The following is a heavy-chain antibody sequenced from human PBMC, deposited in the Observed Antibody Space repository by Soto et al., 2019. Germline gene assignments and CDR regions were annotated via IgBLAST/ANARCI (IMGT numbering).Heavy chain of an antibody. CDR1: GGTVASSHW. CDR2: VYHTGDT. Sequence: SETLSLTCGVSGGTVASSHWWRWVRQSPGGGLEWIGNVYHTGDTNLNPSLQSRVTISVDKSNNQFSLRLNSLTAADTAVYFCAREIVTAGGNNYFDPWGPGTLVTVSS. CDR3: AREIVTAGGNNYFDP. J-gene: IGHJ5*02. D-gene: IGHD2-21*02. V-gene: IGHV4-4*02.